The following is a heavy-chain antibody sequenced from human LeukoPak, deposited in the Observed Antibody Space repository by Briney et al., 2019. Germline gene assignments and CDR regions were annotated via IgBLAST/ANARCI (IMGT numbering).Heavy chain of an antibody. Sequence: GGSLRLFCAASGLPFSSYAMSGVRQARGKALEWVSAISGSGGSTYYADSVKGRLTISRDNSKNTLYLQMNSLRAEDTAVYYCAKADATMIVVVSPLLFDIWGQGTMVTVSS. D-gene: IGHD3-22*01. CDR1: GLPFSSYA. CDR3: AKADATMIVVVSPLLFDI. CDR2: ISGSGGST. J-gene: IGHJ3*02. V-gene: IGHV3-23*01.